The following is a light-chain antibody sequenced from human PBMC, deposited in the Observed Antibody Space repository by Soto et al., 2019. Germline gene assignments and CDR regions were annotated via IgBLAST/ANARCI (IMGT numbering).Light chain of an antibody. J-gene: IGLJ1*01. CDR3: SSYINVLPLDG. CDR1: SRNVGRYNT. V-gene: IGLV2-14*01. CDR2: VVS. Sequence: SVQTLRASGPRPPGQAIPIPCTRTSRNVGRYNTVSWYQQQPGTAPQLQSYVVSTRPSGVSHRCSGSQSGNTASLSISGVQVEYEADYFGSSYINVLPLDGFGPGTRSPS.